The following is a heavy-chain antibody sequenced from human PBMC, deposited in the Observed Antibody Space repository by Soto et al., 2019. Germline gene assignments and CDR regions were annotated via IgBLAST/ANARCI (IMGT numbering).Heavy chain of an antibody. Sequence: PSETLSLTCTVSGGSISSYYWSWVRQPPGKGLEWIGEIFHSGSTNYNPSLKTRVTISVDKSKNQFSLKPSSVTAADTAVYYCARVYSGSYSDSWGQGTLVTVSS. CDR3: ARVYSGSYSDS. J-gene: IGHJ4*02. V-gene: IGHV4-4*02. D-gene: IGHD1-26*01. CDR2: IFHSGST. CDR1: GGSISSYY.